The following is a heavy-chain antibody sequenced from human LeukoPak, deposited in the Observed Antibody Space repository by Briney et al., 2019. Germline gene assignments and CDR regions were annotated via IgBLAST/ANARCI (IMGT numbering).Heavy chain of an antibody. V-gene: IGHV1-18*01. CDR2: ISANSGNT. J-gene: IGHJ4*02. Sequence: GASVKVSCTASGYTFTSNGISWVRQAPGKGLEWMGWISANSGNTNYAQKMQGRVTMTTETSSSTAYMELRNLRSDDTAVYYCARDKNYRFDYWGQGTLVTVSS. CDR3: ARDKNYRFDY. CDR1: GYTFTSNG. D-gene: IGHD5-24*01.